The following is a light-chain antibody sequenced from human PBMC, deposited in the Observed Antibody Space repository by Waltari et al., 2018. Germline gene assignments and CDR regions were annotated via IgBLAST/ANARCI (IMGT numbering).Light chain of an antibody. CDR2: EVS. Sequence: QSALTQPASVSGSPGQSITISCTGTSSDVGSYNLVSWYQQHPGKAPKLMFYEVSKRPSGVSNRFAGSKSGNTASLTISVLQAEDEADYYCCSYAGSSTVVFGGGTKLTVL. J-gene: IGLJ2*01. CDR3: CSYAGSSTVV. CDR1: SSDVGSYNL. V-gene: IGLV2-23*02.